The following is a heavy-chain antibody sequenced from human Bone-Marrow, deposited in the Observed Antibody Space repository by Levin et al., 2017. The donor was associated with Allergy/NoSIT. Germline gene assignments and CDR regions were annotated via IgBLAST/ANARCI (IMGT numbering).Heavy chain of an antibody. Sequence: SCTLSGGSISSYYWSWVRQPPGKGLEWIGYIYYSGSTNYNPSLKSRVTISVDTSKNQFSLKLSSVTAADTAVYYCARGSGWYYYWGQGTLATVSS. J-gene: IGHJ4*02. V-gene: IGHV4-59*01. D-gene: IGHD6-19*01. CDR1: GGSISSYY. CDR2: IYYSGST. CDR3: ARGSGWYYY.